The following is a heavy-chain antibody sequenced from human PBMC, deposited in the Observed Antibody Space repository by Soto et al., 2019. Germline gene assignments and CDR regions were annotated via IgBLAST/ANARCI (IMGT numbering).Heavy chain of an antibody. J-gene: IGHJ3*02. CDR2: IYYSGST. Sequence: QVHLQESGPGLVKPSETLSLTCTVSGGSISSYYWSWIRQPPGKGLEWIGYIYYSGSTNYNPSLTSGVIRTVDTSKNQFSLKLSSVTAADTAVYYCARHDDIVVVLAGDSAFDIWGQGTMVTVSS. V-gene: IGHV4-59*01. D-gene: IGHD2-15*01. CDR1: GGSISSYY. CDR3: ARHDDIVVVLAGDSAFDI.